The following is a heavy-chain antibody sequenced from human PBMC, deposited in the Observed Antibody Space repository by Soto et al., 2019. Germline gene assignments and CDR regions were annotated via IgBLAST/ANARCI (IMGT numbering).Heavy chain of an antibody. CDR3: ARGADYYDSSGPDY. Sequence: SVKVSCKASGGTFSSYAISWGRQAPGQGLGWMGGIIPIFGTANYAQKFQGRVTITADESTSTAYMELSSLRSEDTAVYYCARGADYYDSSGPDYWGQGTLVTVSS. V-gene: IGHV1-69*13. D-gene: IGHD3-22*01. CDR2: IIPIFGTA. J-gene: IGHJ4*02. CDR1: GGTFSSYA.